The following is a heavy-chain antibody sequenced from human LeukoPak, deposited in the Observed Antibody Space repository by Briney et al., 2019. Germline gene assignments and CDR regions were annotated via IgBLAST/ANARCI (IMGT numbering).Heavy chain of an antibody. V-gene: IGHV1-18*01. J-gene: IGHJ5*02. CDR1: GYTFTSYG. CDR3: ARDLVAITGSGNWFDP. Sequence: ASVKVSCKASGYTFTSYGISWVRQAPGQGLEWMGWISAYNGNTNYAQKLQGRVTMTTDRSTSTAYMELRSLRSDDTAVYYCARDLVAITGSGNWFDPWGQGTLVTVSS. CDR2: ISAYNGNT. D-gene: IGHD1-20*01.